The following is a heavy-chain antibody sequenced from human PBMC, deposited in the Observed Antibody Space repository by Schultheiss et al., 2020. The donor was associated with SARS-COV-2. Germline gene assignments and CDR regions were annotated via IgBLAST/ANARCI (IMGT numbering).Heavy chain of an antibody. CDR1: GGSISSYY. CDR2: IYYSGST. D-gene: IGHD6-13*01. V-gene: IGHV4-59*08. Sequence: SETLSLTCTVSGGSISSYYWSWIRQPPGKGLEWIGYIYYSGSTNYNPSLKSRVTISVDTSKNQFSLKLSSVTAADTAVYYCASGPRGSSWYWVDSWDQGTLVTVSS. CDR3: ASGPRGSSWYWVDS. J-gene: IGHJ5*01.